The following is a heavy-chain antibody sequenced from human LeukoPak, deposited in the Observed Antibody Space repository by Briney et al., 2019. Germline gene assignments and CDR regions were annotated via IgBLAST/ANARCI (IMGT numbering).Heavy chain of an antibody. CDR3: ARWQQLIRGFDY. Sequence: GRSLRLSCAASGFTFESYAMNWVRQGPGKGLEWVSYISASSSTIYYADSVKGRFTISRDNAKNSLYLQMNSLRAEDTAVYYCARWQQLIRGFDYWGQGTLATVSS. CDR2: ISASSSTI. CDR1: GFTFESYA. J-gene: IGHJ4*02. D-gene: IGHD6-13*01. V-gene: IGHV3-48*04.